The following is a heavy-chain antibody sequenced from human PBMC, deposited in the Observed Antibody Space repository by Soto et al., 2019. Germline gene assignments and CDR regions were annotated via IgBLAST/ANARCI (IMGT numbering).Heavy chain of an antibody. J-gene: IGHJ3*01. V-gene: IGHV1-18*01. CDR2: ITPYNGNT. CDR3: ARISARRNDFDV. Sequence: QVQLVQSGAEVKNPGASVKVSCQASNYLFGAFGISWVRQAPGQGLEWMGWITPYNGNTHYAEKFQDRVTMTADKSTTTAYMEVRRLTSDDTAVYFCARISARRNDFDVWGHRTVVTVSS. CDR1: NYLFGAFG.